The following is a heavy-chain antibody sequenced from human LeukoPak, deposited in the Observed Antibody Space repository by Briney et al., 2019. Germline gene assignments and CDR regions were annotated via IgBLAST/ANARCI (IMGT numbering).Heavy chain of an antibody. Sequence: ASVKVSCKVSGHTLTELSMHWVRQAPGKGLEWMGSFDPEDGETIYAQKFQGRLTMTEDTSTDTAYMELSSLRSEDTAVYYCARGKGIAGSGYYIYDMDVWGQGTTVTVSS. V-gene: IGHV1-24*01. J-gene: IGHJ6*02. D-gene: IGHD3-22*01. CDR3: ARGKGIAGSGYYIYDMDV. CDR1: GHTLTELS. CDR2: FDPEDGET.